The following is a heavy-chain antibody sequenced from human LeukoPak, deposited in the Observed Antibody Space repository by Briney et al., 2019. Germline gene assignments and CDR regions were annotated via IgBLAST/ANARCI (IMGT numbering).Heavy chain of an antibody. CDR2: IDHSGST. CDR1: GGSFIDYY. CDR3: ARGFSH. Sequence: SETLSLTCAVYGGSFIDYYWSWLRQPPGKGLEWVGEIDHSGSTTYNPSLKSRVTISVDTSKNQFSLKLNSVTAADTAVYYCARGFSHWGQGTLVTVSS. J-gene: IGHJ4*02. D-gene: IGHD3-3*01. V-gene: IGHV4-34*01.